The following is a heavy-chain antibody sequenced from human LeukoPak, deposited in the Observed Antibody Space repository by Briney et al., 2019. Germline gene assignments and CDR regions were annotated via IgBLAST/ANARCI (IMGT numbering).Heavy chain of an antibody. CDR2: ISTYNVNT. Sequence: ASVKVSCKASGYTFTSYGISWMRQAPGQGLEWMGWISTYNVNTNYAQKFQGRVTMTTDTSTSTAYMELRSLRSDDTAVYYCARDVPGSIGTTARFDPWGQGTLVTVSS. D-gene: IGHD1-1*01. J-gene: IGHJ5*02. CDR3: ARDVPGSIGTTARFDP. CDR1: GYTFTSYG. V-gene: IGHV1-18*01.